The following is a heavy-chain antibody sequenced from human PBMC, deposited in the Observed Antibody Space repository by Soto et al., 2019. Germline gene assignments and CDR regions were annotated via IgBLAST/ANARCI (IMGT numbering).Heavy chain of an antibody. J-gene: IGHJ4*02. CDR3: ARHRFTSGSDYFGY. V-gene: IGHV1-2*02. Sequence: GASVKVSCKTSGYTFTDYNLHGVRQAPGQGLEWMGSINPRNGDAVSPQKFQARVTMTRDASTTTAYMELIRLTSPDTAVYYCARHRFTSGSDYFGYWGQGTLVTVSP. CDR1: GYTFTDYN. CDR2: INPRNGDA. D-gene: IGHD3-16*02.